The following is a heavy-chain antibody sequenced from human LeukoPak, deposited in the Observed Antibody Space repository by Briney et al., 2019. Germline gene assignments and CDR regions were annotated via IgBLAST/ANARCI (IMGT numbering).Heavy chain of an antibody. J-gene: IGHJ6*03. CDR2: ISSRGDTI. CDR1: GFTFSSYE. V-gene: IGHV3-48*03. Sequence: PGGSLRLSCAASGFTFSSYEMNWVRQAPGKGLEWVSHISSRGDTIFYADSVKGRFTISRDNAKNSLYLQMNSVRAEDTAFYYCARDSTGSGRTDNGNYYYYYYMDVWGKGTTVTIS. CDR3: ARDSTGSGRTDNGNYYYYYYMDV. D-gene: IGHD3-10*01.